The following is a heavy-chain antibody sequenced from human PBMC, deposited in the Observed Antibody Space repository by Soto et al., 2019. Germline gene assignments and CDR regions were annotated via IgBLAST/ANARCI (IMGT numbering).Heavy chain of an antibody. V-gene: IGHV3-74*01. CDR3: ARDQPDYYYYYYMDV. CDR2: INSDGSST. J-gene: IGHJ6*03. CDR1: GFTFSSYW. Sequence: GGSLRLSCAASGFTFSSYWMHWVRQAPGKGLVWVSRINSDGSSTSYADSVKGRFTISRDNAKNTLYLQMNSLRAEDTAVYYCARDQPDYYYYYYMDVWGKGTTVTVSS.